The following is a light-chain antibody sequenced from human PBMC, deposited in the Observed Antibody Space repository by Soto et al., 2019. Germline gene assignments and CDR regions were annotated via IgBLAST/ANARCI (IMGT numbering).Light chain of an antibody. V-gene: IGLV1-40*01. CDR3: QSYDSSLSGVV. CDR2: GNS. CDR1: SSNIGAGYD. Sequence: QSVLTQPPSVSGAPGQRVNISCTGSSSNIGAGYDVHWYQQLPGTAPKLLIYGNSNLPSGVPDRFSGSKSGTSASLAITGLQAEDEADYYCQSYDSSLSGVVFGGGTKLTVL. J-gene: IGLJ2*01.